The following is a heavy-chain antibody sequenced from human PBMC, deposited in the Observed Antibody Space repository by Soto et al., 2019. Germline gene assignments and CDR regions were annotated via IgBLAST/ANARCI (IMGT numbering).Heavy chain of an antibody. CDR3: ARGSSRLDY. J-gene: IGHJ4*02. V-gene: IGHV4-4*07. Sequence: SETLSPTCTVYGGSISSFYRSWIRQPAGKGLEWIGRIYRGGTHNYHPSLKSRVTMSVDRSKNQCSLRLSSVTAADAAMYVCARGSSRLDYWGQGTLVTVSS. CDR1: GGSISSFY. D-gene: IGHD6-13*01. CDR2: IYRGGTH.